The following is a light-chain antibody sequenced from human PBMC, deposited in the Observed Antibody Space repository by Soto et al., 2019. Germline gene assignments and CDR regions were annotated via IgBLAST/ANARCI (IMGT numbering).Light chain of an antibody. CDR3: HQYYNWPPRIT. V-gene: IGKV3-15*01. J-gene: IGKJ5*01. CDR2: GAS. Sequence: ETVMTQSPATLSVSPGDGATLSSRASQSVSSNFAWYQQKPVQAPRLLIYGASTRASGLPARFSGSGSGTEFTLNISSLQSEDFAVYYCHQYYNWPPRITFGQGTRVDIK. CDR1: QSVSSN.